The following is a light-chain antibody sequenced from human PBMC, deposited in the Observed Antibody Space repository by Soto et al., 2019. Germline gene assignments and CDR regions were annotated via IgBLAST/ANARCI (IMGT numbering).Light chain of an antibody. Sequence: NFMLTQPHSVSESPGKTVTISCTRSSGSIARNYVQWFQQRPGSSSTTVIYEDNQRPSGVPDRFSGSIDSSSNSASLTISGLKTEDEADYYCQSYDSSTNWVFGGGTKLTVL. J-gene: IGLJ3*02. CDR2: EDN. CDR1: SGSIARNY. CDR3: QSYDSSTNWV. V-gene: IGLV6-57*01.